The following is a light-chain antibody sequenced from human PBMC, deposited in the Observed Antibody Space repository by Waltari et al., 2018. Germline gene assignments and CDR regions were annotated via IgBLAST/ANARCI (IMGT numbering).Light chain of an antibody. V-gene: IGKV3D-20*01. Sequence: EIVLTQSPATLSLSPGERATLSCRASQSVSSSYLAWYQQKPGLAPRLLIYDASSRATGIPDRFSGSGSGTDFTLTISRLEPEDFVVYYCQQYGSSPLTFGGGTKVEIK. J-gene: IGKJ4*01. CDR1: QSVSSSY. CDR3: QQYGSSPLT. CDR2: DAS.